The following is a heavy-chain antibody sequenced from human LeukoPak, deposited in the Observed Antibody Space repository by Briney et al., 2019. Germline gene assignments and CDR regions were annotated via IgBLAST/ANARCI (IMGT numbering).Heavy chain of an antibody. D-gene: IGHD6-13*01. Sequence: SETLSLTCTVSGGSISSSSYYWGRIRQPPGKGLEWIGTIYHTGSTYYNPSLKSRVTISVDTSKNQFSLQLTSVTAADTAVYYCARYLSIAAAGGDYWGQGTLVTVSS. CDR2: IYHTGST. CDR3: ARYLSIAAAGGDY. V-gene: IGHV4-39*01. CDR1: GGSISSSSYY. J-gene: IGHJ4*02.